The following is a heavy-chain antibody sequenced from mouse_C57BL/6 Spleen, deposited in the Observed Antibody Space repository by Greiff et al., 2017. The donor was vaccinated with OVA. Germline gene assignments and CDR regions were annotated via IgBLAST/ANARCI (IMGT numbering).Heavy chain of an antibody. J-gene: IGHJ4*01. Sequence: VQLQQSGPELVKPGASVKIPCKASGYTFTDYNMDWVKQSHGKSLEWIGDINPNNGGTIYNQKFKGKATLTVDKSSSTAYMELRSLTSEDTAVDCCARRDDDEAGMDYWGQGTSVTVSS. D-gene: IGHD2-4*01. CDR1: GYTFTDYN. CDR3: ARRDDDEAGMDY. V-gene: IGHV1-18*01. CDR2: INPNNGGT.